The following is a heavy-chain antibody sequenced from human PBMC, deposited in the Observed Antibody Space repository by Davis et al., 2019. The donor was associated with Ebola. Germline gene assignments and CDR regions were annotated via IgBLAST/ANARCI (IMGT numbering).Heavy chain of an antibody. CDR3: AKAGHYGSGSYWNY. CDR2: ISGSGGST. Sequence: PGGSLRLSCAASGFTFSSYWMSWVRQAPGKGLEWVSAISGSGGSTYYADSVKGRFTISRDNSKNTLYLQMNSLRAEDTAVYYCAKAGHYGSGSYWNYWGQGTLVTVSS. V-gene: IGHV3-23*01. J-gene: IGHJ4*02. D-gene: IGHD3-10*01. CDR1: GFTFSSYW.